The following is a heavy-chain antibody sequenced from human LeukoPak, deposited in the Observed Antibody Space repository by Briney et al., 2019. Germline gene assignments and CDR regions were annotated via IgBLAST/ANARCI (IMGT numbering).Heavy chain of an antibody. CDR2: IWYDGSNK. Sequence: GRSLRLSCAASGFTFSTYGIHWVRQAPGKGLEWVAVIWYDGSNKYYADSVKGRFTISRDNSKNTLYPQMNSLRAEDTAVYYCARAVGPYDYWGQGTLVTVSS. J-gene: IGHJ4*02. CDR3: ARAVGPYDY. CDR1: GFTFSTYG. V-gene: IGHV3-33*01. D-gene: IGHD3-10*01.